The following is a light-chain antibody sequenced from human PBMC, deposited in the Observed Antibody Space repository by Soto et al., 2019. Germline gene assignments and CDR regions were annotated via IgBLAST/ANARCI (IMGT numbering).Light chain of an antibody. CDR1: QNVSNW. V-gene: IGKV1-5*03. J-gene: IGKJ2*01. CDR2: KAS. CDR3: QQYRKEST. Sequence: DVEMTQSPSTLPTSIGDRVTINCRASQNVSNWLAWYQQKPGKAPKLLIYKASRLESGVPSRFSASGSGTDFTLTIHSLQSDDFATYFCQQYRKESTFGQGTKREIK.